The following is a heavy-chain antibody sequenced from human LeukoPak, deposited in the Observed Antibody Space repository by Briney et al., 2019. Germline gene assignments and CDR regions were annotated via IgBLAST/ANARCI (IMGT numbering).Heavy chain of an antibody. CDR2: IHSSGST. Sequence: SETLSLTCTVSGSSISSSGFYWGWIRQPPGKGLEWIGSIHSSGSTYYNPSLKSRVTISVDTSKSKFSLKLSSVTAADTAVYFCARETTGAGTARPFDYWGQGTLVTVSS. CDR3: ARETTGAGTARPFDY. CDR1: GSSISSSGFY. D-gene: IGHD6-13*01. J-gene: IGHJ4*02. V-gene: IGHV4-39*02.